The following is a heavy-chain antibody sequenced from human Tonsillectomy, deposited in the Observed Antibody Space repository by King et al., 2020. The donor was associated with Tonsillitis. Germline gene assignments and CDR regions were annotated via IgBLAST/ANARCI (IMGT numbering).Heavy chain of an antibody. CDR3: ARDLMEPLYYFDY. CDR1: GFTFSSYV. J-gene: IGHJ4*02. D-gene: IGHD1-1*01. CDR2: ISYDGSNK. V-gene: IGHV3-30*04. Sequence: VQLVESGGGVVQPGRSLRLSCAASGFTFSSYVMHWVRQAPGKGLEWVALISYDGSNKYYADSVKGRFTISREKSKNTLHLQMNSLRAEDTAVYYCARDLMEPLYYFDYWGQGTLVTVSS.